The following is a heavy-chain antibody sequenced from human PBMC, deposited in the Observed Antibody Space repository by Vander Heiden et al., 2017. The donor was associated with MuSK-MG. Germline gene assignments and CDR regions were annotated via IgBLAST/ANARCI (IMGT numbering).Heavy chain of an antibody. CDR3: AKARGLSLPADYMDV. CDR2: ISGSGSNT. D-gene: IGHD3-16*02. J-gene: IGHJ6*03. Sequence: EVQLLESGGDLVQPGGSLRLSCAASGFTFPSYGMSWVRQAQGKGLVWVSYISGSGSNTYYADSVKGRFTISRDDSKKTLYLQMNSLRAEDTAVYYCAKARGLSLPADYMDVWGKGTTVTVSS. V-gene: IGHV3-23*01. CDR1: GFTFPSYG.